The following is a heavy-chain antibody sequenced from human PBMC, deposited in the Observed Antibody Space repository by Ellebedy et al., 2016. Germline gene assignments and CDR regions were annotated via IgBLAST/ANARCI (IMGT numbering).Heavy chain of an antibody. Sequence: GESLKISXAASGFSFISYTMNWVRQAPGKGLEWVSSIGNIISYIYYADSVKGRFTITRDNAKNSLYLQMNSLRAEDTAVYYCARDLLSPSYDAFDIWGQGTMVTVSS. V-gene: IGHV3-21*01. CDR2: IGNIISYI. D-gene: IGHD3-10*01. CDR1: GFSFISYT. J-gene: IGHJ3*02. CDR3: ARDLLSPSYDAFDI.